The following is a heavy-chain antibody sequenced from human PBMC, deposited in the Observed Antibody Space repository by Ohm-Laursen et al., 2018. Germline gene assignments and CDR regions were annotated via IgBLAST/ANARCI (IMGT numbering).Heavy chain of an antibody. CDR2: ITSGGGII. J-gene: IGHJ6*02. CDR1: GFTFIDYD. Sequence: SLRLSCTASGFTFIDYDMSWIRQTPGKGLEWLSYITSGGGIIYSADSVKGRFTISRDNAEDTLYLQMNSLRAEDTAIYYCARHDSSDSPPHYYYYTMDVWGQGTTVTVSS. D-gene: IGHD3-22*01. CDR3: ARHDSSDSPPHYYYYTMDV. V-gene: IGHV3-11*01.